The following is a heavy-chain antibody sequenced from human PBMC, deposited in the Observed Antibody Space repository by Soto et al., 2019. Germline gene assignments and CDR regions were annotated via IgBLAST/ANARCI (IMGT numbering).Heavy chain of an antibody. D-gene: IGHD4-4*01. Sequence: GGSLRLPCAASGFTFTNYDMHWVRQAPGKGLEWMALILHDGSAEYYADSVKGRFTISRDNSKNTLYLQMNSLRAEDTAVYYCARSRDGYSFYFYYGMDGWGQGTTVTVSS. J-gene: IGHJ6*02. CDR1: GFTFTNYD. CDR3: ARSRDGYSFYFYYGMDG. CDR2: ILHDGSAE. V-gene: IGHV3-30*03.